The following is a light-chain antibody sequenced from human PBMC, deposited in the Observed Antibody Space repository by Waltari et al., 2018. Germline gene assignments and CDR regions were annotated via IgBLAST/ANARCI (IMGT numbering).Light chain of an antibody. J-gene: IGKJ1*01. CDR3: LHSGSSLWT. CDR2: GAS. V-gene: IGKV3-20*01. Sequence: VLTQSPDRLSLSPGESATLTCRARQSVSRNYLAWYQQTPGPAPRPLIYGASFRATGIPDRFSGSGSGTDFTLTISSLEREDFAVYYCLHSGSSLWTFGQGTKVEVK. CDR1: QSVSRNY.